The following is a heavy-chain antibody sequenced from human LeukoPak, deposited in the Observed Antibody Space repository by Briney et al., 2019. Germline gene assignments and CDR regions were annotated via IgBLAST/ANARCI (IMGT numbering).Heavy chain of an antibody. J-gene: IGHJ3*01. CDR3: ARAGEGLQSYDFDV. CDR2: INSDGSST. V-gene: IGHV3-74*01. D-gene: IGHD5-24*01. Sequence: GGSLRLSCAASVFTFSSHWMHWVRQAPGKGLVWVSRINSDGSSTSNADSVKGRFTISRDNAKNTLYLQMNNLRAEDTAVYYCARAGEGLQSYDFDVWGQGTMVTVSS. CDR1: VFTFSSHW.